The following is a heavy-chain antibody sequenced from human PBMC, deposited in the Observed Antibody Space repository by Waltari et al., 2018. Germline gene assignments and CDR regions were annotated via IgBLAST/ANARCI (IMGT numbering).Heavy chain of an antibody. J-gene: IGHJ5*02. CDR1: GITFSSYW. D-gene: IGHD2-15*01. CDR3: TRGVAEGFDP. V-gene: IGHV3-74*01. CDR2: INTDWGIT. Sequence: EVQLVESGGDLVQPGGSLRLSCAASGITFSSYWMHWVRQAPGTGLVWVSSINTDWGITIYADSVRGRFTSSRDNARNTLYLQMNSLRVDDSAVYYCTRGVAEGFDPWGQGTLVTVSS.